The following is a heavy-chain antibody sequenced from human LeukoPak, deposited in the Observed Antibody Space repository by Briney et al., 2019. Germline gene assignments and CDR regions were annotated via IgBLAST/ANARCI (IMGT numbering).Heavy chain of an antibody. CDR3: ARHDDYRNYYYYGMDV. Sequence: PSETLSLTCTVSGGSTSSYYWSWIRQPPGKGLEWIGYIYYSGSTNYNPSLKSRVTISVDTSKNQFSLKLSSVTAADTAVYYCARHDDYRNYYYYGMDVWGQGTTVTVSS. CDR1: GGSTSSYY. D-gene: IGHD4-4*01. J-gene: IGHJ6*02. V-gene: IGHV4-59*08. CDR2: IYYSGST.